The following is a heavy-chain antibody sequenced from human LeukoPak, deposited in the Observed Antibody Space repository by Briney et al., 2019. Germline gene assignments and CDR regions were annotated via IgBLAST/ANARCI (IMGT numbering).Heavy chain of an antibody. J-gene: IGHJ3*02. CDR1: EFTFTSSA. CDR3: ATADCSGGSCYKGHDAFDI. Sequence: GTSVKVSCKASEFTFTSSAMQWVRQARGQRLEWIGWIVVGSGNTNYAQKFQERVTITRDMSTSTAYMELSSLGSEDTAVYYCATADCSGGSCYKGHDAFDIWGQGTLVTVSS. CDR2: IVVGSGNT. V-gene: IGHV1-58*02. D-gene: IGHD2-15*01.